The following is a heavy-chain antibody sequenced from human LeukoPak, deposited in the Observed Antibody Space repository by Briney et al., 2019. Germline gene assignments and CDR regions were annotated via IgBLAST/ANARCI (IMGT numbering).Heavy chain of an antibody. Sequence: GGTLRLSCAASGFTFSSYGMSWVRQAPGKGLEWVSAISGSGGSTYYADSVKGRFTISRDNSKNTLYLQMNSLRAEDTAVYYCAKDASPKRGQSHFAYWGQGTLVTVSS. V-gene: IGHV3-23*01. J-gene: IGHJ4*02. CDR1: GFTFSSYG. CDR3: AKDASPKRGQSHFAY. CDR2: ISGSGGST.